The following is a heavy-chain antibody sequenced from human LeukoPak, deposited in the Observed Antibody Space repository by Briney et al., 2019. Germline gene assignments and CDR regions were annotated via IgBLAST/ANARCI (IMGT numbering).Heavy chain of an antibody. CDR2: ISGSGGST. V-gene: IGHV3-23*01. CDR1: GFTFSSYW. CDR3: GREIQAPGKTLEY. J-gene: IGHJ4*02. Sequence: PGGSLRLSCAASGFTFSSYWMHWVRQAPGQGLEWVSAISGSGGSTYYADSVKGRFTISRDNSKNTLYLQMNSLRAEDTAVYYCGREIQAPGKTLEYWGQGTLVTVSS.